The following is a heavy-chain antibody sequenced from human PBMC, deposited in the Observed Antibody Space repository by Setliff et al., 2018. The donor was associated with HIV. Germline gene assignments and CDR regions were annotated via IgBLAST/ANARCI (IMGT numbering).Heavy chain of an antibody. CDR2: IYYSGST. J-gene: IGHJ6*02. D-gene: IGHD6-13*01. CDR1: GGSISSHY. CDR3: ARGSSSWYYYYYYGMDA. Sequence: SETLSLTCTVSGGSISSHYWSWIRQPPGKGLEWIGSIYYSGSTNYNPSLKSRVTISVDTSKNQFSLKLSSVTAADTAVYYCARGSSSWYYYYYYGMDAWGQGTTVTVSS. V-gene: IGHV4-59*11.